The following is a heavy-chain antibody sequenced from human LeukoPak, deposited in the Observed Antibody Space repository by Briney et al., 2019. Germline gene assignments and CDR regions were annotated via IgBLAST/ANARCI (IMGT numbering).Heavy chain of an antibody. Sequence: PSETLSLTCAVSDYSISSGYYWGWIRQPPGKGLEWIGSIYHSGSTYYNPSLKSRVTISVDTSKNQFSLKLSSVTAADTAVYYCARSYCSSSTCIRCYFDYWGQGTLVTVSS. D-gene: IGHD2-2*01. CDR1: DYSISSGYY. CDR3: ARSYCSSSTCIRCYFDY. J-gene: IGHJ4*02. V-gene: IGHV4-38-2*01. CDR2: IYHSGST.